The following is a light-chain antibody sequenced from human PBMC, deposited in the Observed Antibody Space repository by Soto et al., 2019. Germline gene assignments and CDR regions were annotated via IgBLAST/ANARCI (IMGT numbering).Light chain of an antibody. CDR1: QSVSSD. V-gene: IGKV3-15*01. J-gene: IGKJ4*01. Sequence: DIVVTQSPATLSVSPGERATLSCRASQSVSSDLAWYQQKPGQAPRLLIYGASTRATGIPARFSGSGSGTEFTLTISSLQSEDFGTYYCQQTYDSLVSFGGGTKVDLK. CDR2: GAS. CDR3: QQTYDSLVS.